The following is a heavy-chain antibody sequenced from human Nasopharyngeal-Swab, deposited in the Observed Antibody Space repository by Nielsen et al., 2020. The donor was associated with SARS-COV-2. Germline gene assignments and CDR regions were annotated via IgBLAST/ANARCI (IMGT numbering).Heavy chain of an antibody. CDR1: GYTLTELS. J-gene: IGHJ4*02. V-gene: IGHV1-24*01. CDR2: FDPEDGET. D-gene: IGHD5-12*01. Sequence: ASVKVSCKVSGYTLTELSMHWVRQAPGKGLEWMGGFDPEDGETIYAQKFQGRVTMTEDTSTDTAYMELSSLRSEDTAVYYCARDGAYSGYEIGYYFDYWGQGTLVTVSS. CDR3: ARDGAYSGYEIGYYFDY.